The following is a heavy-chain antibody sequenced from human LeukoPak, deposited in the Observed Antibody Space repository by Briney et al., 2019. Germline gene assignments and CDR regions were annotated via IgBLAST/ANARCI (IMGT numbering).Heavy chain of an antibody. D-gene: IGHD2-2*01. V-gene: IGHV4-59*12. CDR3: ARGYCTSTSCYYYYYYMDV. CDR2: IYYSGST. CDR1: GGSISSYY. J-gene: IGHJ6*03. Sequence: SETLSLTCTVSGGSISSYYWSWIRQPPGKGLEWIGYIYYSGSTNYNPSLKSRVTISVDTSKNQFSLKLSSVTAADTAVYYCARGYCTSTSCYYYYYYMDVWGKGTTVTVSS.